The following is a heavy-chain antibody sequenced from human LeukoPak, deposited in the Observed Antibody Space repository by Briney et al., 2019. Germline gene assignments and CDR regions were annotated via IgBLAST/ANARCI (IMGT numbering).Heavy chain of an antibody. CDR3: TRYSSSWYDWFDP. Sequence: GGSLRLSCTGSGFTFGDYAMSWFRQAPGKGLKWVGFIRSKAYGGTTEYAASVKGRFTISRDDSKSIAYLQMNSLKTEDTAVYYCTRYSSSWYDWFDPWGQGTLVTVSS. D-gene: IGHD6-13*01. V-gene: IGHV3-49*03. J-gene: IGHJ5*02. CDR1: GFTFGDYA. CDR2: IRSKAYGGTT.